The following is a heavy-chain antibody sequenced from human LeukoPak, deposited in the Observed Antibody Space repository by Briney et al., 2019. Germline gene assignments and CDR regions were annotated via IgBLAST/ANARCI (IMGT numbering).Heavy chain of an antibody. V-gene: IGHV3-23*01. Sequence: PGGSLRLSCAASGFTFSSYAMSWVRQAPGKGLEWVSAIIGSGGSTYYADSVKGRFTISRENSKNTLYLQMNSLRAEDTAVYHCAKDPRDYDSSGYYLYYFDYWGQGTLVTVSS. J-gene: IGHJ4*02. CDR1: GFTFSSYA. CDR3: AKDPRDYDSSGYYLYYFDY. CDR2: IIGSGGST. D-gene: IGHD3-22*01.